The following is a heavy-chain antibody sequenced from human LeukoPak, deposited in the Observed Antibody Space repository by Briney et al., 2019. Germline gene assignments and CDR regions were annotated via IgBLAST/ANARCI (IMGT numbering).Heavy chain of an antibody. CDR2: IYSSGST. Sequence: SETLSLTCTVSGGSINSYYWSWIRQPPGKGLEWIGSIYSSGSTYYNPSLKSRVTISVDTSKSQFSLRLSSVTAADTAVYYCARHASDSSGYYEYYFDYWGQGTLVTVSS. D-gene: IGHD3-22*01. V-gene: IGHV4-59*05. CDR3: ARHASDSSGYYEYYFDY. J-gene: IGHJ4*02. CDR1: GGSINSYY.